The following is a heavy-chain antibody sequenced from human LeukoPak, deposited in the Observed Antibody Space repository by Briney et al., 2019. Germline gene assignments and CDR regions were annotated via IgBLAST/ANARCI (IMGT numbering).Heavy chain of an antibody. D-gene: IGHD3-10*01. Sequence: GASVKVSCKASGYTFTSYYLHWVRQAPGQGLEWMGIIHPTVGDTTYAQKFQGRVTMTRDMSTGTVYMDLSSLRSEDTAVYYCARDRRGVRGVITPNDYWGQGTLVTVSS. CDR1: GYTFTSYY. CDR3: ARDRRGVRGVITPNDY. V-gene: IGHV1-46*01. J-gene: IGHJ4*02. CDR2: IHPTVGDT.